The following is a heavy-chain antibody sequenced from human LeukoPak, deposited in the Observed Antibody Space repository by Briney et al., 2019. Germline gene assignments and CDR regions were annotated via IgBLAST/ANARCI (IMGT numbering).Heavy chain of an antibody. CDR2: ISKSSIYT. CDR1: GFSFSEHY. V-gene: IGHV3-11*06. CDR3: ARSHSGIHYFDS. Sequence: KAGGSLRLSCVASGFSFSEHYMNWIRQAPGKGLEWVSYISKSSIYTNYADSVKGRFTISRDNDKSSLYLQINSLTVEDTAVYYCARSHSGIHYFDSWGQGTLVAVSS. D-gene: IGHD1-26*01. J-gene: IGHJ4*02.